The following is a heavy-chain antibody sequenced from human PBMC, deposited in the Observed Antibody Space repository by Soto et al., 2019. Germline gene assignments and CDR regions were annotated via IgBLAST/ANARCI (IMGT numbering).Heavy chain of an antibody. V-gene: IGHV4-61*02. CDR2: IYTSGST. D-gene: IGHD3-10*01. J-gene: IGHJ4*02. CDR3: ARAYKSDYFDY. CDR1: GGSISSGDYY. Sequence: SETLSLTCTVSGGSISSGDYYWSWIRQPAGKGLEWIGRIYTSGSTNYNPSLKSRVTMSVDTSKNQFSLKLSSVTAADTAVYYCARAYKSDYFDYWGQGTLVTVSS.